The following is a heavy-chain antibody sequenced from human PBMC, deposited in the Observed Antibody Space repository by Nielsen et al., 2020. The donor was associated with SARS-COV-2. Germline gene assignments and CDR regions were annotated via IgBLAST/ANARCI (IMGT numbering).Heavy chain of an antibody. J-gene: IGHJ3*02. V-gene: IGHV4-59*08. CDR1: GGSFSGYY. CDR2: IYYSGST. D-gene: IGHD3-22*01. CDR3: ARHLTYYYDSSGYYQSYAFDI. Sequence: SETLSLTCAVYGGSFSGYYWSWIRQPPGKGLEWIGYIYYSGSTNYNPSLKSRVTISVDTSKNQFSLKLSSVTAADTAVYYCARHLTYYYDSSGYYQSYAFDIWGQGTMVTVSS.